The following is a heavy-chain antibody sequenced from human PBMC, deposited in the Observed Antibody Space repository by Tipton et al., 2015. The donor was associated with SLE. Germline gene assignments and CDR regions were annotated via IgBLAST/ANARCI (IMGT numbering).Heavy chain of an antibody. Sequence: SLTCAVYGGSFSGYYWSWIRQPPGKGLEWIGEINHSGSTNYNPSLKSRVTISVDTSKNQFSLKLSSVTAADTAVYYCARNYYDSSGYYSRFDYWGQGTLVTVSS. CDR2: INHSGST. V-gene: IGHV4-34*01. D-gene: IGHD3-22*01. J-gene: IGHJ4*02. CDR3: ARNYYDSSGYYSRFDY. CDR1: GGSFSGYY.